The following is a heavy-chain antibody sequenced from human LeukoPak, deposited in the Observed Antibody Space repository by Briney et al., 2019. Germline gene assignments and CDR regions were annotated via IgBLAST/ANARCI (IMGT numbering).Heavy chain of an antibody. Sequence: PGGSLRLSCAASGFTISTYAMFWVRQASGQGLEWVSGISASDGSTYYADSVKGRFIISRDNSKNTLYLQMNRLRADDTALYYCARAGNIRFDSWGQGTLVSVSS. CDR3: ARAGNIRFDS. V-gene: IGHV3-23*01. CDR1: GFTISTYA. D-gene: IGHD1/OR15-1a*01. CDR2: ISASDGST. J-gene: IGHJ4*02.